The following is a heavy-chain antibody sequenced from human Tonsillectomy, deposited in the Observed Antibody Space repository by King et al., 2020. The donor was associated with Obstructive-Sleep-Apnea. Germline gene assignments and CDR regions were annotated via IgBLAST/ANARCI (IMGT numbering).Heavy chain of an antibody. CDR1: GYTFTGYY. CDR2: INPKSGGT. CDR3: ARDISSGYDY. J-gene: IGHJ4*02. Sequence: VQLVESGAEVKKPGASVKVSCKASGYTFTGYYIHWVRQAPGHGLELMGWINPKSGGTNYAQNFQGWVTMTRDTSISTAYMELRSLRSDDTAVYFCARDISSGYDYWGQGPPVTVSS. D-gene: IGHD3-22*01. V-gene: IGHV1-2*04.